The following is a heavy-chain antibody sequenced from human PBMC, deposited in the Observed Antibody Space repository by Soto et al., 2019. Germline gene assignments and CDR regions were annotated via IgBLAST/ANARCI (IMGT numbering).Heavy chain of an antibody. CDR1: GFTFSRVS. Sequence: PXGSLRLSCEASGFTFSRVSMNWVRQVPGKGLDWVASIISASSETWYADSVKGRFIISRDNAQNSLFLRMNTLRPEDSAIYYCARVAYWGPGTQVTVSS. CDR2: IISASSET. V-gene: IGHV3-21*01. CDR3: ARVAY. J-gene: IGHJ4*02.